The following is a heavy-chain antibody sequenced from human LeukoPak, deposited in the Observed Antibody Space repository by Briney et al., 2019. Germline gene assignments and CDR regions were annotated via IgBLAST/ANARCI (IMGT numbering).Heavy chain of an antibody. CDR2: ISSSSSTI. V-gene: IGHV3-48*01. D-gene: IGHD6-19*01. J-gene: IGHJ4*02. CDR1: GFTFSSYR. CDR3: ASHYSSGWFHFDY. Sequence: PGGSLRLSCAASGFTFSSYRMNWVRQAPGKGLEWISYISSSSSTIEYADPVKGRFTISRDNAKNSLYLQMSSLRAEDTAVYYCASHYSSGWFHFDYWGQGTLVTVYS.